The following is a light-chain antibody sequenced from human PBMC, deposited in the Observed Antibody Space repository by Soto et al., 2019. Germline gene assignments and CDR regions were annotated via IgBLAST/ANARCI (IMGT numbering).Light chain of an antibody. CDR1: QSVSNN. J-gene: IGKJ4*01. CDR3: QQYHKWPLT. CDR2: GAS. V-gene: IGKV3-15*01. Sequence: EVVMTQSPATLSVSPGERATVPCRASQSVSNNLAWYQQKPGLAPRLLIYGASTRATGIPARFSGSGYGTEFTLSISSLQSEDFAVYYCQQYHKWPLTFGGGTKVDIK.